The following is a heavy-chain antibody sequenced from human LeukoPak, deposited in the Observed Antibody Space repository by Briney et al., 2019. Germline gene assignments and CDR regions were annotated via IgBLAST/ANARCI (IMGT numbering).Heavy chain of an antibody. J-gene: IGHJ4*02. V-gene: IGHV4-59*01. CDR1: GGSISSYY. CDR3: ARSAGYYYDSSGYYFDY. D-gene: IGHD3-22*01. CDR2: IYYSGGT. Sequence: SETLSLTCTVSGGSISSYYWSWIQQPPGKGLEWIGYIYYSGGTNYNPSLKSRVTISVDTSKNQFSLKLSSVTAADTAVYYCARSAGYYYDSSGYYFDYWGQGTLVTVSS.